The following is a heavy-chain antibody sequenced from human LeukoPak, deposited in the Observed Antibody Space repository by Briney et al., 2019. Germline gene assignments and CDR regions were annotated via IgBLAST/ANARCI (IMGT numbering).Heavy chain of an antibody. D-gene: IGHD3-3*01. CDR2: INPNSGGT. Sequence: ASVKVSCKASGYTFTDDYMHWVRQAPGQGLEWMGRINPNSGGTNYAQKFQGRVTMTRDTSITTACMDLSRLRSDDTAVYYCARVEGGMNAFDIWGLGTMVTVSS. J-gene: IGHJ3*02. V-gene: IGHV1-2*06. CDR3: ARVEGGMNAFDI. CDR1: GYTFTDDY.